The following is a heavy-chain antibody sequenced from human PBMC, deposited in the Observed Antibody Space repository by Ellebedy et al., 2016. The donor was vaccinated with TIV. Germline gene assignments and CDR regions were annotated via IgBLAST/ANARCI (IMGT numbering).Heavy chain of an antibody. CDR1: GYTFTNYD. D-gene: IGHD6-13*01. J-gene: IGHJ4*02. V-gene: IGHV1-8*01. CDR2: MNPTSGNT. Sequence: AASVKVSCKASGYTFTNYDIIWARQATGQGLEWMGWMNPTSGNTDYAQKFQGRVTMTRNISTSIAYMELNILRSEDTAVYFCARGHSLSSTWYFLFSRGHDRIDFWGQGTPVTVTS. CDR3: ARGHSLSSTWYFLFSRGHDRIDF.